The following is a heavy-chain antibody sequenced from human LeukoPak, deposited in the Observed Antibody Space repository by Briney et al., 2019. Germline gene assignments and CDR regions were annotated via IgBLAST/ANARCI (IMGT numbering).Heavy chain of an antibody. CDR1: GFTFSSYA. V-gene: IGHV3-23*01. Sequence: PGGSLGLSCAASGFTFSSYAMSWVRQAAGKGLEWVSAISGSGGSTYYADSVKGRFTISRDNSKNTLYLQMNSLTAEDTPVYYCAKTHCSGGSCYSIAFDIWGQGKMVTVFS. CDR3: AKTHCSGGSCYSIAFDI. D-gene: IGHD2-15*01. CDR2: ISGSGGST. J-gene: IGHJ3*02.